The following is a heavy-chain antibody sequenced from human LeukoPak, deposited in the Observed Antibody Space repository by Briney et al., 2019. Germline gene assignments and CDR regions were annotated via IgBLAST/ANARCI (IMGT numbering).Heavy chain of an antibody. CDR1: GFTFSSYA. CDR3: AIMHGYYDGSGYWVQ. J-gene: IGHJ4*02. D-gene: IGHD3-22*01. Sequence: GGSLRLSCAASGFTFSSYAMSWVRQAPGKGLEWVSFISPSGDRTSNADSVEGRFTISRDNPRNTLYLQMNSLRDEDTAVYYCAIMHGYYDGSGYWVQWGQGTLVTVSS. V-gene: IGHV3-23*01. CDR2: ISPSGDRT.